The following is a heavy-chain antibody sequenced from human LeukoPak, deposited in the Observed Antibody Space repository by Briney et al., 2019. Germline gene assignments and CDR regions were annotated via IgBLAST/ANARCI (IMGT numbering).Heavy chain of an antibody. Sequence: PSETQSLTCTVSGGSISSGDYYWSWIRQPPGKGLELIGDIYYSGSTYYNPSLKSRVTISVDTSKNQFSLKLSSVTAEDTAVYYCARGRVGKVAAAGGSNYWYFDLWGRGTLVTVSS. CDR2: IYYSGST. CDR1: GGSISSGDYY. CDR3: ARGRVGKVAAAGGSNYWYFDL. V-gene: IGHV4-30-4*01. J-gene: IGHJ2*01. D-gene: IGHD6-13*01.